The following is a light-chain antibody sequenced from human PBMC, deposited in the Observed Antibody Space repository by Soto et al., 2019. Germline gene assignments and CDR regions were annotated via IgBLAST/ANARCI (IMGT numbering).Light chain of an antibody. CDR3: SSYTGGNPSYV. CDR1: SSDVGGYTY. V-gene: IGLV2-11*01. CDR2: EVT. J-gene: IGLJ1*01. Sequence: QSALTQPRSVSGSPGQSVTISCTGTSSDVGGYTYVSWYQQHPGKAPKLVIYEVTIRPSGVSDRFSGSKSGNTASLTVSGLQAEDEADYYCSSYTGGNPSYVFGTGTKVTVL.